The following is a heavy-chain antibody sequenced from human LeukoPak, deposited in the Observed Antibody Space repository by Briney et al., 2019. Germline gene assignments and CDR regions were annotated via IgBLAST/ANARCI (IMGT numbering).Heavy chain of an antibody. CDR1: GFTFSSYA. CDR3: ARDGGSAWFLDY. Sequence: GGSLRLSCAASGFTFSSYAMSWVRQAPGKGLEWVSAISGSGGSTYYADSVKGRFSITRDNAKNSLYLQMNSLRAEDTAVYYCARDGGSAWFLDYWGQGTLVTVSS. CDR2: ISGSGGST. D-gene: IGHD6-19*01. J-gene: IGHJ4*02. V-gene: IGHV3-23*01.